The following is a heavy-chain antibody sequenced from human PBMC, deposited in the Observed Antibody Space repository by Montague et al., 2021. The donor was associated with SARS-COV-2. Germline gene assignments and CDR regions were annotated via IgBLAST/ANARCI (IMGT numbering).Heavy chain of an antibody. CDR1: GGSISSYY. CDR2: IYYSGST. CDR3: ARGFDY. V-gene: IGHV4-59*01. J-gene: IGHJ4*02. Sequence: SETLSLTCTVSGGSISSYYWSWTRQPPGKGLEWIGYIYYSGSTNYTPSLKSRATMSVDTSKDQFSLKLSSVTAADTAVYYCARGFDYWGQGTLVTVSS.